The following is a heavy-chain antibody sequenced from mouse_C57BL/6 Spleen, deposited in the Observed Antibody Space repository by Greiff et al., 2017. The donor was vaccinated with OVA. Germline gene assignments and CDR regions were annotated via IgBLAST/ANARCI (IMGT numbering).Heavy chain of an antibody. V-gene: IGHV1-53*01. CDR2: INPSNGGT. D-gene: IGHD3-3*01. J-gene: IGHJ2*01. Sequence: QVQLQQPGTELVKPGATVKLSCKASGYTFTSYWMHWVQQRPGQGLEWIGNINPSNGGTKYNEMFKSKATLTVDKSSGTAYMQLSSLTSEDSAVYYCARSRDTDFDYWGQGTTLTVSS. CDR1: GYTFTSYW. CDR3: ARSRDTDFDY.